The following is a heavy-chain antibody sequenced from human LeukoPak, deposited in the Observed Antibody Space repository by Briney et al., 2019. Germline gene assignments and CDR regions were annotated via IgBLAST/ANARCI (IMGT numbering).Heavy chain of an antibody. CDR1: GFTFSSYW. J-gene: IGHJ4*02. CDR2: INSDGSST. CDR3: ARGPLLDGHNY. V-gene: IGHV3-74*01. Sequence: PGGSLGLSCAASGFTFSSYWMHWVRQAPGKGLVWVSRINSDGSSTSYADSVKGRLTISRDNAKNTLYLQMNSLRAEDTAVYYCARGPLLDGHNYWGQGTLVTVSS. D-gene: IGHD3-3*02.